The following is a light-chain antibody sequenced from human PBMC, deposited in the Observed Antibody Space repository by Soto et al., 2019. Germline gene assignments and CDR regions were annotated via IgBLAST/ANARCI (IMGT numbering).Light chain of an antibody. CDR2: GAS. CDR3: QQYGNSLWT. J-gene: IGKJ1*01. CDR1: QSVSGNN. Sequence: EIVLTQSPGTLSLSQGERATLSCRASQSVSGNNFVWYQQKPGQAPRLPSHGASNRATGIPDRFSGSGSGTDFTLTVSSLEPEDFALYYCQQYGNSLWTFGQGTKVEIK. V-gene: IGKV3-20*01.